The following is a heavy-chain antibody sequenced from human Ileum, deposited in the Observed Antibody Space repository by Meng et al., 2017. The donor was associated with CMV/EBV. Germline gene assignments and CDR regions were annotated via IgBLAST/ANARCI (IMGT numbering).Heavy chain of an antibody. CDR1: GFTFSSYA. CDR2: IRYDGKNT. D-gene: IGHD4-17*01. Sequence: QVPLVESXXGVVQPGGSLRLSCXASGFTFSSYAMHWVRQAPGKGLEWVAFIRYDGKNTLYAETVKGRFSISRDNSKNTVYLQMNSLRAEDSAMYYCAKSYGDYALFVFEFWGQGTLVTVSS. V-gene: IGHV3-30*02. J-gene: IGHJ4*02. CDR3: AKSYGDYALFVFEF.